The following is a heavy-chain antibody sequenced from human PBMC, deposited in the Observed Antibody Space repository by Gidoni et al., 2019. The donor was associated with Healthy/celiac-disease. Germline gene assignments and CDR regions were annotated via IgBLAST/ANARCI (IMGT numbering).Heavy chain of an antibody. Sequence: QLQLPESGPGLVKPSQTLSLTCAVPGRSISSGGYSWSWIRQPPGKGLEWIGYIYHSGSTYYNPSLKSRVTISVDRSKNQFSLKLSSVTAADTAVYYCARVSYGDYFDYYYMDVWGKGTTVTVSS. D-gene: IGHD4-17*01. CDR1: GRSISSGGYS. V-gene: IGHV4-30-2*01. CDR2: IYHSGST. J-gene: IGHJ6*03. CDR3: ARVSYGDYFDYYYMDV.